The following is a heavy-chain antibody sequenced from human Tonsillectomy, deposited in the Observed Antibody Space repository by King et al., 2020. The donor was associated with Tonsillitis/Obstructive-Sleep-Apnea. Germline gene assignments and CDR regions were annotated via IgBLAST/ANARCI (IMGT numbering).Heavy chain of an antibody. CDR3: ARDSMSHYFDSSTYYTFDY. CDR1: GYTFTSYG. D-gene: IGHD3-22*01. CDR2: ISAYNGDT. V-gene: IGHV1-18*01. J-gene: IGHJ4*02. Sequence: VQLVESGAEVKKPGASVKVSCKASGYTFTSYGISWARQAPGQGLEWMGWISAYNGDTNYAQKLQDKVTMTTDTSTSTAYMGLRSLRSDDTAVYYCARDSMSHYFDSSTYYTFDYWGQGTLVTVSS.